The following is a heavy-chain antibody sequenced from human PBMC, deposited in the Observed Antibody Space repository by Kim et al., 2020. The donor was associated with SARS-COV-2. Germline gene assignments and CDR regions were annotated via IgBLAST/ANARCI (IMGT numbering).Heavy chain of an antibody. CDR2: INAGNGNT. CDR3: ARKLAAAGKYYFDY. J-gene: IGHJ4*02. V-gene: IGHV1-3*01. Sequence: ASVKVSCKASGYTFTSYAMHWVRQAPGQRLEWMGWINAGNGNTKYSQKFQGRVTITRDTSASTAYMELSSLRSEDTAVYYCARKLAAAGKYYFDYWGQGTLVTVSS. CDR1: GYTFTSYA. D-gene: IGHD6-13*01.